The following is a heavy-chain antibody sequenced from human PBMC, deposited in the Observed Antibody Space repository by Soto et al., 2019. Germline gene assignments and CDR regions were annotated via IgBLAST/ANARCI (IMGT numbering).Heavy chain of an antibody. CDR1: GGSISSYY. D-gene: IGHD5-12*01. V-gene: IGHV4-59*01. Sequence: QVQLQESGPGLVKPSETLSLTCTVSGGSISSYYWSWIRQPPGKGLEWIGYIYYSGSTNYNPSLTSRVTISVDTSKNQFSLKLSSVTAADTAVYYCARGHVEMATIYYFDYWGQGTLVTVSS. CDR2: IYYSGST. CDR3: ARGHVEMATIYYFDY. J-gene: IGHJ4*02.